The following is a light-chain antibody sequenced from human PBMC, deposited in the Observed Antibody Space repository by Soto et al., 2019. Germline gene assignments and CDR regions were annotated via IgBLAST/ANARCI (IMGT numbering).Light chain of an antibody. Sequence: DIQVTQSPSSLSASVGDRVTITCRASRSIRNYLNWYQQRPGKPPKLLIQTASTLQGGVPSRFRGSGSGTDFTLTISSLQPEDFATYYCQQTYSTFNSFGQGTKLEI. V-gene: IGKV1-39*01. J-gene: IGKJ2*03. CDR1: RSIRNY. CDR3: QQTYSTFNS. CDR2: TAS.